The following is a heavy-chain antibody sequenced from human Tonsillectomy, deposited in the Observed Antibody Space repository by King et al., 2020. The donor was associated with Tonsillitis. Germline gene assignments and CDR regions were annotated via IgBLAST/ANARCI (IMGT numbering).Heavy chain of an antibody. CDR1: GYSFTSYW. Sequence: QLVQSGAEVKKPGASLKISCQGSGYSFTSYWIGWVRQMPGKGLEWMGIIYPGDSDTRYSPSFQGQVTMSADKSSSIAYLQWSSLKASDTAMYYCARPLAFSSGYYNGFDIWGQGTMVTVSS. CDR2: IYPGDSDT. V-gene: IGHV5-51*01. CDR3: ARPLAFSSGYYNGFDI. J-gene: IGHJ3*02. D-gene: IGHD3-22*01.